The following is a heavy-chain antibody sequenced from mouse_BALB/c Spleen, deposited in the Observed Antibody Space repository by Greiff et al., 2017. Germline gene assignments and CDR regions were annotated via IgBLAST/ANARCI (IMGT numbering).Heavy chain of an antibody. Sequence: EVMLVESGGGLVKPGGSLKLSCAASGFTFSDYYMYWVRQTPEKRLEWVATISDGGSYTYYPDSVKGRFTISRDNAKNNLYLQMSSLKSEDTAMYYCARDLYGNYAYWGQGTLVTVSA. V-gene: IGHV5-4*02. CDR2: ISDGGSYT. CDR3: ARDLYGNYAY. D-gene: IGHD2-1*01. CDR1: GFTFSDYY. J-gene: IGHJ3*01.